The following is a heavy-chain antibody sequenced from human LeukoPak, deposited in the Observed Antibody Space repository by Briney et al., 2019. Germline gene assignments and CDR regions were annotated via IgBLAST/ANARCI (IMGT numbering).Heavy chain of an antibody. J-gene: IGHJ3*02. CDR3: ARGWAEGLLFDAFDI. CDR1: GGTFSSYA. V-gene: IGHV1-69*01. Sequence: ASVKVSCKASGGTFSSYAISWVRQAPGQGLEWMGGIIPIFGTANYAQKFQGRVTITADESTSTAYMELSSLRSEDTAVYYCARGWAEGLLFDAFDIWGQGTMVTVSS. CDR2: IIPIFGTA. D-gene: IGHD2/OR15-2a*01.